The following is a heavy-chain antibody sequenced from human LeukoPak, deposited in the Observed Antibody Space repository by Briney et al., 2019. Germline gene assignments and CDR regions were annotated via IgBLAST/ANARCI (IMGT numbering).Heavy chain of an antibody. V-gene: IGHV3-74*01. D-gene: IGHD2-2*01. CDR2: ISSDGSST. Sequence: QPGGSRRLSCAASGFTFSNYWMHWVRQAPGEGLVWVSRISSDGSSTTYADSVKGRFTISRDNAKNTLYLQMNRLRAEDTAVYYCGRGFALVPAGIPDYWGQGTLVTVSS. CDR3: GRGFALVPAGIPDY. J-gene: IGHJ4*02. CDR1: GFTFSNYW.